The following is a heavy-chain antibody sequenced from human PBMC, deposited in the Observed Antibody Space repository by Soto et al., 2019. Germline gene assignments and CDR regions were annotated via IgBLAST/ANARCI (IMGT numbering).Heavy chain of an antibody. V-gene: IGHV3-64*01. CDR2: ISSNGGST. Sequence: EVQLVESGGGLVQPGGSLRLSCAASGFTFSSYAMHWVRQAPGKGLEYVSAISSNGGSTYYANSVKGRFTISRDNSKNTLYLQMGSPRAEDMAVYYCARAEAVAGRAEYFQHWGQGTLVTVSS. D-gene: IGHD6-19*01. CDR3: ARAEAVAGRAEYFQH. CDR1: GFTFSSYA. J-gene: IGHJ1*01.